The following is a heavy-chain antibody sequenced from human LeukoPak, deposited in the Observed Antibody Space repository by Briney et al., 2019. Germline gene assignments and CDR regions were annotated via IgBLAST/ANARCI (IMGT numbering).Heavy chain of an antibody. V-gene: IGHV3-66*02. D-gene: IGHD1-20*01. CDR3: ARVTVTGAHFDY. CDR1: GFTVSSNY. J-gene: IGHJ4*02. Sequence: GGSLRLSCAASGFTVSSNYMSWVRQAPGKGLEWVSVIYSGGSTYYADSVKGRFTISRDNSKNTLYLQMNSLRAEDTAVYYCARVTVTGAHFDYWGQGTLDTVSS. CDR2: IYSGGST.